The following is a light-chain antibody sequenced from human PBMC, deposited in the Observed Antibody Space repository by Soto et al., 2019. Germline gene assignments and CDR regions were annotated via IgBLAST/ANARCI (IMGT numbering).Light chain of an antibody. CDR3: QQRSDWPLT. V-gene: IGKV3-11*01. CDR1: QSVRSY. CDR2: EAS. J-gene: IGKJ4*01. Sequence: EIVLTQSPATLSLSPGERATLSCRASQSVRSYLAWYQQKPGQAPRLLIYEASNRATGIPSRFSGSGSGTDFTLTSSSLEPEDFAVYYCQQRSDWPLTFGGGTKVELK.